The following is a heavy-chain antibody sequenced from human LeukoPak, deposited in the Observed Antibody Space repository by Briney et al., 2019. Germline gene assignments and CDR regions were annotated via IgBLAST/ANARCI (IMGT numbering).Heavy chain of an antibody. Sequence: PGGSLRLSCAASGFTFSSYEMNWVRQAPGKGLEWVSYISSSGSTIYYADSVKGRLTISRDNAKNSLYLQMNSLRAEDTAVYYCARDFGSYYGSAFDIWGQGTMVTVSS. J-gene: IGHJ3*02. D-gene: IGHD1-26*01. CDR3: ARDFGSYYGSAFDI. CDR2: ISSSGSTI. V-gene: IGHV3-48*03. CDR1: GFTFSSYE.